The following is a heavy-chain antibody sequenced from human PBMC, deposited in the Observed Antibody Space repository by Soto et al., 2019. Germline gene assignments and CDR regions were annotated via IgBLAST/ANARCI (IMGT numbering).Heavy chain of an antibody. Sequence: GGSLRLSCAASGFTVSSRYMSWVRQAPGKGLEWVSIIYTYGSIYYADSVKGRFTISRDNSKNTLYLQMDTLRAEDTAVYYCVDFLQGGFDPWGQGTLVTVSS. J-gene: IGHJ5*02. CDR2: IYTYGSI. CDR3: VDFLQGGFDP. D-gene: IGHD3-3*01. CDR1: GFTVSSRY. V-gene: IGHV3-66*01.